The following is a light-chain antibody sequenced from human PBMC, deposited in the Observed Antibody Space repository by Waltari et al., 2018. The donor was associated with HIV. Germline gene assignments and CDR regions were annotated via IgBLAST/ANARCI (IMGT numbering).Light chain of an antibody. J-gene: IGLJ2*01. CDR3: QSYDSSNHVV. CDR1: SGSIASNF. V-gene: IGLV6-57*03. Sequence: NFMLTQAHSVPESPAETVTIPCTRSSGSIASNFLQWYQQRPGSAPTIVIYEDKERPSGVPDRFSGSIDSSSNSASLTISGLKTEDEADYYCQSYDSSNHVVFGGGTKLTVL. CDR2: EDK.